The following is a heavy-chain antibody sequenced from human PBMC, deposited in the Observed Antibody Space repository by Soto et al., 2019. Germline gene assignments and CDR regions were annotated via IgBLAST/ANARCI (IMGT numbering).Heavy chain of an antibody. CDR1: GCSISSSYFY. V-gene: IGHV4-39*01. J-gene: IGHJ5*02. CDR2: MYYSGTT. Sequence: PSETLSLTCTVSGCSISSSYFYWGWLRQPPGKGLDFIGSMYYSGTTYYNPSLKNRITISVDTSKNQFSLKLISVTAADTAVYYCAVVDSTGNWFDPWGQGALVTVSS. CDR3: AVVDSTGNWFDP. D-gene: IGHD3-22*01.